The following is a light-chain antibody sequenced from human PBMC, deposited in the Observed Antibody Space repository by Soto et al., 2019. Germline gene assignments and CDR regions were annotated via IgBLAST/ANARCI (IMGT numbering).Light chain of an antibody. CDR2: GPS. Sequence: EMVMTHSPATLSVSPGERATLSCRASQSVSSNLAWYQQKPGQAPRLLIYGPSTRATGIPARFSGSGSGTEFTLTISSLQSEDFAVYYCQQYNNWPPWTFGHGTKVEIK. J-gene: IGKJ1*01. V-gene: IGKV3-15*01. CDR3: QQYNNWPPWT. CDR1: QSVSSN.